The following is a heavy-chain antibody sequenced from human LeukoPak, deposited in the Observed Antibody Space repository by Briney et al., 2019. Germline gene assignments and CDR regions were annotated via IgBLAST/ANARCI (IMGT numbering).Heavy chain of an antibody. Sequence: GGTLRLSCAASGFTFSSHGMNWVRQAPGKGLEWVSSISSSSSYIYYADSVKGRFTISRDNAKNSLYLQMNSLRAEDTALYYCARDSRGRLGTFDYWGQGTLVTVSS. CDR3: ARDSRGRLGTFDY. CDR1: GFTFSSHG. V-gene: IGHV3-21*04. CDR2: ISSSSSYI. D-gene: IGHD1-1*01. J-gene: IGHJ4*02.